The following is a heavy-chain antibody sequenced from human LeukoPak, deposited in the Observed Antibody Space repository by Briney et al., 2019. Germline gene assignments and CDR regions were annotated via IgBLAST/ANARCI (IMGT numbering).Heavy chain of an antibody. Sequence: GGSLRLSCVVSGIPFSDYYMNWIRQAPGKGLEWISYISSSSSYTDYADSVKGRFTISRDNAKSALYLQLNSLRLEDTAVYYCAAGTAADFWGQGTLVTVSA. D-gene: IGHD6-13*01. CDR1: GIPFSDYY. CDR3: AAGTAADF. CDR2: ISSSSSYT. J-gene: IGHJ4*02. V-gene: IGHV3-11*03.